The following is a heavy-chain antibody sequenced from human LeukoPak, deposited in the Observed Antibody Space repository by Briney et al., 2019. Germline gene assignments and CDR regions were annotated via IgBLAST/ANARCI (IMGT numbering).Heavy chain of an antibody. CDR3: ARDPYGSGSYPYYFDY. J-gene: IGHJ4*02. Sequence: SGTLSLTCTVSGGSISSSSYYWGWIRQPPGKGLEWIGSIYYSGSTYYNPSLKSRVTISVDTSKNQFSLKLSSVTAADTAVYYCARDPYGSGSYPYYFDYWGQGTLVTVSS. V-gene: IGHV4-39*07. CDR2: IYYSGST. CDR1: GGSISSSSYY. D-gene: IGHD3-10*01.